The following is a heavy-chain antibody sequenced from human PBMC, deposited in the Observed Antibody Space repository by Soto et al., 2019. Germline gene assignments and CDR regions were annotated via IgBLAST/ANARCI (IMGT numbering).Heavy chain of an antibody. V-gene: IGHV3-53*02. D-gene: IGHD3-16*01. J-gene: IGHJ6*02. CDR2: IYTGGST. CDR3: TTYTGYGMDV. CDR1: GFIVSSKY. Sequence: EVQMVETGGGLSQPGGSLRLSCAVSGFIVSSKYMTWVRQAPGKGLEWVSVIYTGGSTHYADSARGRFTISRDSSKNTLYLQMNSLRAGEAAVYYCTTYTGYGMDVWGQGTTVTVSS.